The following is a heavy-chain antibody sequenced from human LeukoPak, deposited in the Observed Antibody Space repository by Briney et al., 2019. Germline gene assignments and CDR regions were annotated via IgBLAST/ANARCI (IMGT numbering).Heavy chain of an antibody. CDR2: ISFDGANK. D-gene: IGHD4-17*01. J-gene: IGHJ4*02. V-gene: IGHV3-30*04. CDR3: ATDYGDYEPIDY. Sequence: GGSLRLSCTASGVTLSNYAMHWVRRPPGRGLEWVAFISFDGANKYYGDSVEGRFSVTRDNSQNTLYLQMNSLRPDDTAMYYCATDYGDYEPIDYWGQGALVTAS. CDR1: GVTLSNYA.